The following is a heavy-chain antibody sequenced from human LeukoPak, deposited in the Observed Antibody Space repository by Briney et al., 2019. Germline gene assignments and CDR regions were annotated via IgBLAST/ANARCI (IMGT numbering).Heavy chain of an antibody. CDR1: GFTFSSYW. J-gene: IGHJ4*02. CDR2: IKPDGSAK. D-gene: IGHD6-19*01. V-gene: IGHV3-7*04. Sequence: PGGSLRLSCAASGFTFSSYWMSWVRQAPGKGLEWVANIKPDGSAKYYVDSVKGRFTISRDNAKNSLYLQMDSLRADDTAVHYCARGSGWYSIDDWDQGTLITVSS. CDR3: ARGSGWYSIDD.